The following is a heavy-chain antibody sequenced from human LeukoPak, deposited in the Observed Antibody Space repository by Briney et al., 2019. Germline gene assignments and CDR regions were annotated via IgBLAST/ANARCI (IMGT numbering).Heavy chain of an antibody. V-gene: IGHV3-30*02. Sequence: QAGGSLRLSCAASGFTFSSYGMHWVRQAPGKGLEWEAFIRYDGSNKYYADSVKGRFTISRDNSKNTLYLQMNSLRAEDTAVYYCAKERDTAMVTIDYWGQGTLVTVSS. D-gene: IGHD5-18*01. CDR2: IRYDGSNK. CDR1: GFTFSSYG. J-gene: IGHJ4*02. CDR3: AKERDTAMVTIDY.